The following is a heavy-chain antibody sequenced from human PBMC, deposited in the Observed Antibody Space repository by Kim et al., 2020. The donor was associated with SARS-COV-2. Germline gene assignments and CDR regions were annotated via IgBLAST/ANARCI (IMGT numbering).Heavy chain of an antibody. D-gene: IGHD3-3*01. J-gene: IGHJ6*03. V-gene: IGHV4-59*01. CDR2: IYYSGST. CDR1: SISSYY. CDR3: ARGSTTIFGVVGSYYMDV. Sequence: SISSYYWSWIRPPPGKGLEWIGYIYYSGSTTYNPTLKCRVTISVDTSKNQFSLKLSSVTAADTAVYYCARGSTTIFGVVGSYYMDVWGKGTKVTV.